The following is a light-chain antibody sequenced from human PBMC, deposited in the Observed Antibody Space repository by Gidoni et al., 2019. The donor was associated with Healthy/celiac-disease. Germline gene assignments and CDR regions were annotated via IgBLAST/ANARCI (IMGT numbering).Light chain of an antibody. CDR3: AAWDDSLNGWV. CDR2: SNN. V-gene: IGLV1-44*01. Sequence: QSVLTHPTSASGTPGQRVTISCSGSSSNIGSNTLNWYQQLPGTAPKLLIYSNNHRPSGVPDRFSGAKSGTSASLAISVLQSEDEADYYCAAWDDSLNGWVFGGGTKLTVL. J-gene: IGLJ3*02. CDR1: SSNIGSNT.